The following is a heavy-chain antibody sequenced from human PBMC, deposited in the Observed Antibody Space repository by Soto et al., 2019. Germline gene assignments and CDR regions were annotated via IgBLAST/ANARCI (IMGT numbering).Heavy chain of an antibody. D-gene: IGHD2-8*01. CDR1: GFTFSSYG. Sequence: VGSLRLSCAASGFTFSSYGMHWVRQAPGKGLEWVAVISYDGSDKYYADSVKGRFTISRDNSKNTLYLQMNSLRAEDTAVYYCAKDQVTSIVLMVYAIGMDVWGQGTTVTVS. V-gene: IGHV3-30*18. J-gene: IGHJ6*02. CDR2: ISYDGSDK. CDR3: AKDQVTSIVLMVYAIGMDV.